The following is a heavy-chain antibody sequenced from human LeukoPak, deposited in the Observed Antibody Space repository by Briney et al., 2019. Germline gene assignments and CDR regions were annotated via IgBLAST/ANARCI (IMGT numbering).Heavy chain of an antibody. J-gene: IGHJ6*03. CDR1: GGTFSSYA. CDR3: ARGHPYPAPILEWLGRPIYYYYMDV. V-gene: IGHV1-69*13. D-gene: IGHD3-3*01. CDR2: IIPIFGTA. Sequence: GASVKVSCKASGGTFSSYAISWVRQAPGQGLEWMGGIIPIFGTANYAQKFQGRVTITADESTSTAYMELSSLRSEDTAVYYCARGHPYPAPILEWLGRPIYYYYMDVWGKGTTVTVSS.